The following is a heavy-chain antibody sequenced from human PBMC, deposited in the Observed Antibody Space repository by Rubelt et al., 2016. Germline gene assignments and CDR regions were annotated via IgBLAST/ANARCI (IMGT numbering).Heavy chain of an antibody. CDR1: GYTFTSYG. J-gene: IGHJ3*02. V-gene: IGHV1-18*01. Sequence: QVQLVQSGAEVKKPGASVKVSCKASGYTFTSYGISWVRQAPGQGLEWMGWISAYDGNTNYAQKLRGRVTMTTAQSTRTAYMELGSLRSDDTAVYFCARDQLALYAFDIWGQGTMVTVSS. CDR3: ARDQLALYAFDI. D-gene: IGHD1-1*01. CDR2: ISAYDGNT.